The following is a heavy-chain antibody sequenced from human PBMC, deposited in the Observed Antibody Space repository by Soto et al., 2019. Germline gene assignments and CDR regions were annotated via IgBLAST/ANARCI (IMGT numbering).Heavy chain of an antibody. J-gene: IGHJ1*01. CDR2: ISGSGGST. CDR1: GFTFSNYA. D-gene: IGHD2-2*01. V-gene: IGHV3-23*01. CDR3: AKDRRSPYHAEYFHH. Sequence: EVQLLESGGSLVQPGGSLRLSCAASGFTFSNYAMSWVRQVPGKGLEWVSTISGSGGSTYYADSVKGRFTISRDNSKKTLYLQMNSLRAEDTAVFYCAKDRRSPYHAEYFHHWGQGTLVTVSS.